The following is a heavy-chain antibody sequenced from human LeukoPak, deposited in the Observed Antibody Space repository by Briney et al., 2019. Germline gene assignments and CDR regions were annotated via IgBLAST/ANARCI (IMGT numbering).Heavy chain of an antibody. V-gene: IGHV3-30-3*01. CDR2: MSSDGTNK. D-gene: IGHD3-9*01. J-gene: IGHJ4*02. CDR1: GFTFSSYI. Sequence: GRSLRLSCAASGFTFSSYIIHWVRQAPGKGLEWVAGMSSDGTNKHYADSLKGRFTISRDNSKSTLYLQMNGLRPEDTAVYYCARDEGSFVGPRDHWGQGTLVTVSS. CDR3: ARDEGSFVGPRDH.